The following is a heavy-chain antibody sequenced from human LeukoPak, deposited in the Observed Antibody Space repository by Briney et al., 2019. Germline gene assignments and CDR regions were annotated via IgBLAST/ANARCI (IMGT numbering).Heavy chain of an antibody. D-gene: IGHD3-22*01. V-gene: IGHV3-30*18. CDR1: GFTFSSYG. CDR3: AKAGDSSGYYFDY. J-gene: IGHJ4*02. CDR2: ISYDGSNK. Sequence: PGRSLRPSCAASGFTFSSYGMHWVRQAPGKGLEWVAVISYDGSNKYYADSVKGRFTISRDNSKNTLYLQMNSLRAEDTAVYYCAKAGDSSGYYFDYWGQGTLVTVSS.